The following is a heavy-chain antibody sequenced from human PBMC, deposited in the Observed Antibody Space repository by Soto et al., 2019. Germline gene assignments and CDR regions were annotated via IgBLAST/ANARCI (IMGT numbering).Heavy chain of an antibody. J-gene: IGHJ4*02. CDR1: GFTFSSYG. D-gene: IGHD2-15*01. CDR2: IWYDGSNK. Sequence: GGSLRRSCAASGFTFSSYGMHWVRQAPGKGLEWVAVIWYDGSNKCYADSVKGRFTISRDNSKNTLYLQMNSLRAEDTAVYYWAQAHGDIDPFDYWGQGTLVTVSS. V-gene: IGHV3-33*06. CDR3: AQAHGDIDPFDY.